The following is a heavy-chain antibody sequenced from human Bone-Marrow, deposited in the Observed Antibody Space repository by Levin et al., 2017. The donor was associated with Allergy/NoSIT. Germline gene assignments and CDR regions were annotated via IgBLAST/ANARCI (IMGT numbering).Heavy chain of an antibody. CDR1: SGSVSNLNYY. Sequence: SETLSLTCSVSSGSVSNLNYYWGWIRQSPGKGLEWIGTVYYSGSTYHNPSLKSRVAISVDTSKNQFSVRLTSVTAADTGVYYCARHRLTSYSNISGHSCDSYYFDFWGQGALVTVSS. CDR2: VYYSGST. D-gene: IGHD3-22*01. CDR3: ARHRLTSYSNISGHSCDSYYFDF. V-gene: IGHV4-39*01. J-gene: IGHJ4*02.